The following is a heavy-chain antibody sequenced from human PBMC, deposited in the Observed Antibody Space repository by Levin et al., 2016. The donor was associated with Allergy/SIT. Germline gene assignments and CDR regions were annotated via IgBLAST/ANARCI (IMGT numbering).Heavy chain of an antibody. D-gene: IGHD3-16*02. CDR2: TSPRGGS. CDR1: GGSVSSGSYY. V-gene: IGHV4-61*01. CDR3: ARASPHIPLESSVMDV. J-gene: IGHJ6*02. Sequence: SETLSLTCTVSGGSVSSGSYYWSWIRQPPGKRLEWIGDTSPRGGSNYHPSVESRLAISVDTSRKELSLKLSSVTAADTAVYYCARASPHIPLESSVMDVWGQGTSVTVSS.